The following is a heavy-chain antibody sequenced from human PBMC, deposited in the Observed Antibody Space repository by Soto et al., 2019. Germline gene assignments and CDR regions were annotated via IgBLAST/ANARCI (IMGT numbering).Heavy chain of an antibody. J-gene: IGHJ6*03. D-gene: IGHD3-10*01. CDR3: ARGSGRYYNRRASYYYYYYMDV. Sequence: GSLRLSCAASGFTFSSYWMSWVRQAPGKGLEWVANIKQDGSEKYYVDSVKGRFTISRDNAKNSLYLQMNSLRAEDTAVYYCARGSGRYYNRRASYYYYYYMDVWGKGTTVTVSS. CDR1: GFTFSSYW. V-gene: IGHV3-7*01. CDR2: IKQDGSEK.